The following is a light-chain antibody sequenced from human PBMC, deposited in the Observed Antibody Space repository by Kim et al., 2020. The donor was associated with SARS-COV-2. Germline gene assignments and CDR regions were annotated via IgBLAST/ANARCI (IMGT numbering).Light chain of an antibody. V-gene: IGKV1-12*01. CDR2: GAS. Sequence: ASVEDRVTITCRATEDIATYLAWYQHKPGKAPKLLIYGASSLQSGVPSSFVGSGSGTDYTLTITSLQPEDLATYYCQQLHTFPFTFGPGTKVDIK. CDR1: EDIATY. J-gene: IGKJ3*01. CDR3: QQLHTFPFT.